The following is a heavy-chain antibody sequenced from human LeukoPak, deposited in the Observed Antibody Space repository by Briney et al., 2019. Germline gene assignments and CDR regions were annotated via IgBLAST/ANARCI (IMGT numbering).Heavy chain of an antibody. Sequence: ASVKVSCKASGYTFTGYYMHWVRQAPGQGLEWMGWINPNSGGTNYAQKFQGWVTMTRDTSISTAYMELSRLRSDDTAVYYCATTRRYYYDTSGPDAFDIWGQGTMVTVSS. CDR2: INPNSGGT. CDR3: ATTRRYYYDTSGPDAFDI. V-gene: IGHV1-2*04. CDR1: GYTFTGYY. J-gene: IGHJ3*02. D-gene: IGHD3-22*01.